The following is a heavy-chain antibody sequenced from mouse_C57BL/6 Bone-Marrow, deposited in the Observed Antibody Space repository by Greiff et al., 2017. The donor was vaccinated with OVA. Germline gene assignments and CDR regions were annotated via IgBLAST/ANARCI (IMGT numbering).Heavy chain of an antibody. CDR2: LSDGGSYT. CDR3: ARDRMDY. J-gene: IGHJ4*01. Sequence: EVQLVESGGGLVKPGGSLKLSCAASGFTFSSYAMSWVRQTPEKRLEWVATLSDGGSYTYYPDNVKGRFTISRDNAKNNLYLQMSHLKAEDTAMYYCARDRMDYWGQGTSVTVSS. V-gene: IGHV5-4*01. CDR1: GFTFSSYA.